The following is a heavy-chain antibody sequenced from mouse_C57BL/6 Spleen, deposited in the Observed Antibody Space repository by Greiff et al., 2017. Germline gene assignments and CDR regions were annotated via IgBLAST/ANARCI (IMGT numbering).Heavy chain of an antibody. V-gene: IGHV1-42*01. D-gene: IGHD1-1*01. CDR1: GYSFTGYY. Sequence: VQLQQSGPELVKPGASVKISCKASGYSFTGYYMNWVKQSPEKSLEWIGEINPSTGGTTYNQKFKAKATLTVDKSSSTAYMQLKSLTSEDSAVYYCARGIYYYGSSYVGYWYFDVWGTGTTVTVSS. J-gene: IGHJ1*03. CDR3: ARGIYYYGSSYVGYWYFDV. CDR2: INPSTGGT.